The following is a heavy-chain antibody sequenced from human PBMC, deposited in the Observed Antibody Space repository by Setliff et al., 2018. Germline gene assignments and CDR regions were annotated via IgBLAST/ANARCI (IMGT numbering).Heavy chain of an antibody. CDR3: AKGGDWDDQHYAFDI. V-gene: IGHV3-11*03. Sequence: GGSLSLSCEGSGFIFSNYFMSWFRQAPGKGLEWFSYVTTTGGFTKEADSVRGRFSVSRDNSKKSVYLQINDLRAEDTALYFCAKGGDWDDQHYAFDIWGQGTMVTVSS. CDR2: VTTTGGFT. CDR1: GFIFSNYF. D-gene: IGHD1-1*01. J-gene: IGHJ3*02.